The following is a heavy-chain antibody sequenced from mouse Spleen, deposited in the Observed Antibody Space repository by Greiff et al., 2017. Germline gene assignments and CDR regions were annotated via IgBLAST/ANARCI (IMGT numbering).Heavy chain of an antibody. Sequence: QVQLQQPGAELVKPGASVKMSCKASGYTFTSYWITWVKQRPGQGLEWIGDIYPGSGSTNYNEKFKSKATLTVDTSSSTAYMQLSSLTSEDSAVYYCASMITTGAWFAYWGQGTLVTVSA. J-gene: IGHJ3*01. CDR3: ASMITTGAWFAY. CDR1: GYTFTSYW. D-gene: IGHD2-4*01. CDR2: IYPGSGST. V-gene: IGHV1-55*01.